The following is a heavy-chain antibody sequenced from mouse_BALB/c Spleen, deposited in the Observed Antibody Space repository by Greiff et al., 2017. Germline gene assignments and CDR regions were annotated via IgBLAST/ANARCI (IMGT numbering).Heavy chain of an antibody. V-gene: IGHV5-9*03. CDR1: GFTFSSYT. Sequence: EVKLVESGGGLVKPGGSLKLSCAASGFTFSSYTMSWVRQTPEKRLEWVATISSGGGNTYYPDSVKGRFTISRDNAKINLYLQMSSLRSEDTALYYCARWGFAYWGQGTLVTVSA. CDR2: ISSGGGNT. J-gene: IGHJ3*01. CDR3: ARWGFAY.